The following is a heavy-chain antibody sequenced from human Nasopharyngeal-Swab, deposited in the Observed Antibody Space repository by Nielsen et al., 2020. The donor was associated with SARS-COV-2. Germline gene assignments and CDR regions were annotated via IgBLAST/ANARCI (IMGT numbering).Heavy chain of an antibody. CDR1: GFTFSIYG. J-gene: IGHJ4*02. CDR2: IWYDGSNK. Sequence: GESLKISCVASGFTFSIYGMHWVRQAPGKGLEWLASIWYDGSNKYYAGSVKGRFTISRDNSKNTVYLQMNGLRGEDTAVYYCARAPSPDDSSGGGYWGQGTPVTVSS. CDR3: ARAPSPDDSSGGGY. D-gene: IGHD3-22*01. V-gene: IGHV3-33*01.